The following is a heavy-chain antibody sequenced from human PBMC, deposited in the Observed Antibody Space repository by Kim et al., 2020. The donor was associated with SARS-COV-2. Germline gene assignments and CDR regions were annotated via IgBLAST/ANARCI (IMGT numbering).Heavy chain of an antibody. D-gene: IGHD1-26*01. Sequence: ASVRGRFSIARDNARNKLYLQMNSLGAEDTAIYYCAKRQTGSYLNVMDVWGQGTTVTVSS. J-gene: IGHJ6*02. V-gene: IGHV3-23*01. CDR3: AKRQTGSYLNVMDV.